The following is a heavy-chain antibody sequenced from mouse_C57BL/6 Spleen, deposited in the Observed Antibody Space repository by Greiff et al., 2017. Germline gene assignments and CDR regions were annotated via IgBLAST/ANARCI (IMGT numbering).Heavy chain of an antibody. V-gene: IGHV1-61*01. CDR2: IYPSDSET. CDR3: ARSFITTVVAYYFDY. J-gene: IGHJ2*01. Sequence: QVHVKQPGAELVRPGSSVKLSCKASGYTFTSYWMDWVKQRPGQGLEWIGNIYPSDSETHYNQKFKDKDTLTVDKSSSTAYMQLSSLTSEDSAVYYCARSFITTVVAYYFDYWGQGTTLTVSS. D-gene: IGHD1-1*01. CDR1: GYTFTSYW.